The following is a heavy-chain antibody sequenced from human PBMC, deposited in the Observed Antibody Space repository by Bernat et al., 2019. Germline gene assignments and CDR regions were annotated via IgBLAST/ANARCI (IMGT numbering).Heavy chain of an antibody. J-gene: IGHJ4*02. V-gene: IGHV3-23*04. CDR3: AKENCGGDCYPGAAFDC. D-gene: IGHD2-21*01. CDR1: GFTFSSYA. Sequence: VQLVESGGGVVQPGRSLRLSCAASGFTFSSYAMHWVRQAPGKGLEWVSAISGSGGRTYNADSMKGRFTISRDNSKNTLYLQMSSLRAEDTAVYYCAKENCGGDCYPGAAFDCWGRGTLVTVSS. CDR2: ISGSGGRT.